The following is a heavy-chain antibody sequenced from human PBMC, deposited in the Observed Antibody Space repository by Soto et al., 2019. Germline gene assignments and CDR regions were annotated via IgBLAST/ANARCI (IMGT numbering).Heavy chain of an antibody. CDR1: GGSISSSSYY. D-gene: IGHD6-19*01. V-gene: IGHV4-39*01. Sequence: SETLSLTCTVSGGSISSSSYYWVWIRQPPGKGLEWIGSIYYSGSTYYNPSLKSRVTISVDTSKNQFSLKLSSVTAADTAVYYCARHQGEQWLNYWGQGTLVTVSS. J-gene: IGHJ4*02. CDR3: ARHQGEQWLNY. CDR2: IYYSGST.